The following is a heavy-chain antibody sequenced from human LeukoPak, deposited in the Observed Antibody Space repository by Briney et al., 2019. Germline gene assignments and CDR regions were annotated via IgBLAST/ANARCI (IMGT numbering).Heavy chain of an antibody. CDR2: ISASGRST. V-gene: IGHV3-23*01. CDR3: VKGDIEVVNAVWGD. D-gene: IGHD2-15*01. CDR1: GVTFRSFA. J-gene: IGHJ4*01. Sequence: PGDSLSLSCAVSGVTFRSFAMIWVRQAPGKGLEGVSEISASGRSTYYAQSVRVRFDYSRVNHGNTLYRQLADLRVEDTAMNFCVKGDIEVVNAVWGDWGQGVLVTVSS.